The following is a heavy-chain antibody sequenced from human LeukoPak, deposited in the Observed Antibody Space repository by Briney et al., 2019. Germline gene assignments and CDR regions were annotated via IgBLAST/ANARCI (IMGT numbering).Heavy chain of an antibody. Sequence: SETLSLTCAVSGGSINTYYWAWIRQPAGKGLEWIGYLDYDGNTNYNPSLKGRVTISVDTSKTQLSLKLASVTAEDTAVYYCARDSGATPNQINWFDPWGQGTLVTVSS. CDR3: ARDSGATPNQINWFDP. J-gene: IGHJ5*02. CDR2: LDYDGNT. CDR1: GGSINTYY. V-gene: IGHV4-59*01. D-gene: IGHD1-26*01.